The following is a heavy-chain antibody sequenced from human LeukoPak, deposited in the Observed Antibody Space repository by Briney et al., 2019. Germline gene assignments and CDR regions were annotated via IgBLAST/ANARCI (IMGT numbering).Heavy chain of an antibody. V-gene: IGHV4-59*08. D-gene: IGHD3-3*01. J-gene: IGHJ6*02. Sequence: PSETLSLTCTVSGGSISSYYWSWIRQPPGKGLEWIGYIYYSGSTNYNPSLKSRVTISVDTSKNQFSLKLSSVTAADTAMYYCARHNFDFWSGLLYGMDVWGQGTTVTVSS. CDR2: IYYSGST. CDR3: ARHNFDFWSGLLYGMDV. CDR1: GGSISSYY.